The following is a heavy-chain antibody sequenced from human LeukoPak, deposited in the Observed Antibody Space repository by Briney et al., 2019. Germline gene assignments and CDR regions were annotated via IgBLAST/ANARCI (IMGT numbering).Heavy chain of an antibody. V-gene: IGHV3-23*01. D-gene: IGHD2-15*01. Sequence: PSETLSLTCTVSGGSISSSSYYWGWIRQPPGKGLEWVSAISGSGGSTYYAASVKGRFTISRDNSKNTLYLQMSGLRADDTALYYCAKDGTPGDYWGQGTRVTVSS. CDR3: AKDGTPGDY. J-gene: IGHJ4*02. CDR1: GGSISSSSYY. CDR2: ISGSGGST.